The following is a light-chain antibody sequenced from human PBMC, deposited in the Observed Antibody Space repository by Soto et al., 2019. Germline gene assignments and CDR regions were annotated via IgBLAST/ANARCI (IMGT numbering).Light chain of an antibody. Sequence: EIVLTQSPGTLSLSPGERATLSCRASQSISSSYLAWYQQKPGQAPTLLIYDADTRATGIPDRFSGSGFGTHFTLTISSLVPEDFAMYSCQQSASSVTFGQGSRLEIK. CDR2: DAD. J-gene: IGKJ5*01. V-gene: IGKV3-20*01. CDR1: QSISSSY. CDR3: QQSASSVT.